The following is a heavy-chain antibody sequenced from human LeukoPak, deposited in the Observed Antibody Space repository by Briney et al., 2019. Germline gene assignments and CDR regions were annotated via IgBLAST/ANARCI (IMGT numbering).Heavy chain of an antibody. Sequence: GGSLRLSCAASGFTFSSYAMSWVRQAPGKGLEWVSAISGSGGSTYYADSVKGRFTISRDNSKNTLYLQMNSLRAEDTAVYYCAREANYYDSSGYRKPDYWGQGTLVTVSS. CDR3: AREANYYDSSGYRKPDY. J-gene: IGHJ4*02. D-gene: IGHD3-22*01. CDR2: ISGSGGST. CDR1: GFTFSSYA. V-gene: IGHV3-23*01.